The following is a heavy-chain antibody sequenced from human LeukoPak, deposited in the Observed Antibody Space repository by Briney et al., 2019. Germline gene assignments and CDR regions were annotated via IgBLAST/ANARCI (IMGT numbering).Heavy chain of an antibody. CDR3: AKGPTYSSSSLFDY. CDR1: GFTFDDYA. CDR2: TSWNGGTI. J-gene: IGHJ4*02. V-gene: IGHV3-9*03. D-gene: IGHD6-6*01. Sequence: GGSLRLSCAASGFTFDDYAMHWVRQAPGKGLEWVSGTSWNGGTIDYADSVKGRFTISRDNAKNSLYLQMNSLRPEDMALYYCAKGPTYSSSSLFDYWGQGILVAVSS.